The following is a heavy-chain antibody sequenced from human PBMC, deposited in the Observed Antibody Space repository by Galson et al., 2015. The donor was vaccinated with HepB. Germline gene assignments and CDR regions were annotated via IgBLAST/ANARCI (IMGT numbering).Heavy chain of an antibody. J-gene: IGHJ3*02. D-gene: IGHD3-3*01. Sequence: SVKVSCKASGYTFISYAIHWVRQAPGQRLEWMGWIDAGTGTAKLSQSFQDRVPITRDTSATTAYMELSSLRSEDTALYYCASDLQGSGIFWSGLGAFDIWGQGTMVTVSS. CDR1: GYTFISYA. CDR2: IDAGTGTA. V-gene: IGHV1-3*01. CDR3: ASDLQGSGIFWSGLGAFDI.